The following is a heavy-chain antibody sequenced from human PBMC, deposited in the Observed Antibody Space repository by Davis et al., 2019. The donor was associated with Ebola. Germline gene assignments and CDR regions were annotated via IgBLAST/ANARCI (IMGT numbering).Heavy chain of an antibody. J-gene: IGHJ4*02. D-gene: IGHD2-21*02. CDR1: GGTLSSYT. Sequence: SVKVSCKASGGTLSSYTISWVRQAPGQGLQWVGRIIPTLGMSSFAQNLQGRVTITADESTSTAYMELNTLRSGDTAVYYCATEVTGGFEFWGQGTLVSVSS. CDR3: ATEVTGGFEF. V-gene: IGHV1-69*13. CDR2: IIPTLGMS.